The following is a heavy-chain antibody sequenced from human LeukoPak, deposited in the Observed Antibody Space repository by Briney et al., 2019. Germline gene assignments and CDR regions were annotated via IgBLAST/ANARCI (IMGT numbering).Heavy chain of an antibody. V-gene: IGHV4-59*01. CDR2: IYYSGST. D-gene: IGHD3-22*01. Sequence: PSETLSLTCTVSGGSISSYYWSWIRQPPGKGLEWIGYIYYSGSTNYNPSLKSRVTISVDTSKNQFSLKLSSVTAADTAVYYCAREVVSSRNWFDPWGQGTLVTVSS. CDR3: AREVVSSRNWFDP. CDR1: GGSISSYY. J-gene: IGHJ5*02.